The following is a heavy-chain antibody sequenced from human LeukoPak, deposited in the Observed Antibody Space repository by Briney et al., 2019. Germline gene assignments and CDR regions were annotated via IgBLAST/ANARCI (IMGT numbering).Heavy chain of an antibody. J-gene: IGHJ4*02. Sequence: GGSLRLSCAASGFTFSNYWMHWVRQAPGKGLVWVSRIKSDGTYTTYADSVKGRSTISRDNAKNTLYLQMNSLRAEDTAVYYCARDSSYGYDYWGQGTLVTVSS. V-gene: IGHV3-74*01. CDR1: GFTFSNYW. D-gene: IGHD5-18*01. CDR2: IKSDGTYT. CDR3: ARDSSYGYDY.